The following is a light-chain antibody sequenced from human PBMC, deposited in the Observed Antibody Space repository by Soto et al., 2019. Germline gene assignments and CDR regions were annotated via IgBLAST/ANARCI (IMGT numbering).Light chain of an antibody. Sequence: DIQMTQSPSSLSASVGDRVTITCRASQSISSYLNWYQQKPGKAPKLLIYAASILKSGVPSRFSGRGSGTDSTLTISSLQPEDFATYYCQQSYSTPPSFGQGTKLEIK. CDR2: AAS. J-gene: IGKJ2*01. CDR1: QSISSY. CDR3: QQSYSTPPS. V-gene: IGKV1-39*01.